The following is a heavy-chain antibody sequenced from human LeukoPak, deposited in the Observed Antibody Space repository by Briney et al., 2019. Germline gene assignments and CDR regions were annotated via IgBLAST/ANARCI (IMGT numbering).Heavy chain of an antibody. CDR3: ARGYYDSSGYYPY. Sequence: ASVKVSCKASGGTFSSYAISWVRQAPGQGLELMGGIIPIFGTANYAQKFQGRVTITTDESTSTAYMELSSLRSEDTAVYYCARGYYDSSGYYPYWGQGTLFTVSS. J-gene: IGHJ4*02. D-gene: IGHD3-22*01. CDR1: GGTFSSYA. V-gene: IGHV1-69*05. CDR2: IIPIFGTA.